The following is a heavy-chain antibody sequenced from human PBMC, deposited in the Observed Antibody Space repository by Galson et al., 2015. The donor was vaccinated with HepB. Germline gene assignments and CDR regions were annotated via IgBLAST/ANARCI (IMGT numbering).Heavy chain of an antibody. Sequence: SETLSLTCTVPGGSISSSSYYWGWIRQPPGKGLEWIGSIYYSGSTYYNPSLKSRVTISVDTSKNQFSLKPSSVTAADTAVYYCASGPTSSTSWKGWFDPWGQGTLVTVSS. CDR1: GGSISSSSYY. V-gene: IGHV4-39*01. CDR3: ASGPTSSTSWKGWFDP. CDR2: IYYSGST. D-gene: IGHD2-2*01. J-gene: IGHJ5*02.